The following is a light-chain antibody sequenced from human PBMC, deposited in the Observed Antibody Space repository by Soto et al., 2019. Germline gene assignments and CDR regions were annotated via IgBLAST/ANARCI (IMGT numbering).Light chain of an antibody. CDR2: GAS. CDR3: QQYGSSPPWT. Sequence: EIVLTQSPGTLSLSPGERATLSCRASESVSSSYLAWYQQKPGQAPRLLIFGASSRATGTPERFSGSGSGTDFTLTISRLEPEDFAVYYCQQYGSSPPWTFGQGTEVEIK. V-gene: IGKV3-20*01. J-gene: IGKJ1*01. CDR1: ESVSSSY.